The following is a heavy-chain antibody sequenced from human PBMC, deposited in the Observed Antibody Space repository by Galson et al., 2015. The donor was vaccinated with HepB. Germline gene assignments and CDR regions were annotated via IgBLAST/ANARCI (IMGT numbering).Heavy chain of an antibody. J-gene: IGHJ4*02. CDR3: ATPHGFGHPLFDF. CDR2: FDPENGET. Sequence: SVKVSCKVSGYTLSELTMHWVRQAPGKGLEWMGGFDPENGETLYAQKFQGRVSITEDTSTDTAYMEMRSLTSEDTGVYYCATPHGFGHPLFDFWGQGTLVVVAS. CDR1: GYTLSELT. V-gene: IGHV1-24*01. D-gene: IGHD5-24*01.